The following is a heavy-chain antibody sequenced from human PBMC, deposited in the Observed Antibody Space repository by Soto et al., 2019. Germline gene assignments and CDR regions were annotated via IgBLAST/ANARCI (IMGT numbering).Heavy chain of an antibody. J-gene: IGHJ4*02. V-gene: IGHV3-23*01. CDR1: GFTFSSYA. Sequence: PGGSLILSCAASGFTFSSYAMSWVRQAPGKGLEWVSAISGSGGSTYYADSVKGRFTISRDNSKNTLYLQMNSLRAEDTAVYYCAGPRGIAAAGTYDYWGQGTLVTVSS. CDR3: AGPRGIAAAGTYDY. CDR2: ISGSGGST. D-gene: IGHD6-13*01.